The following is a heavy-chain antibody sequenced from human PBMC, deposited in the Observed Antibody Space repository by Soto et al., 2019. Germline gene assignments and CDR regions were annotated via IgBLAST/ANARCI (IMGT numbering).Heavy chain of an antibody. V-gene: IGHV4-39*07. CDR3: ASWKEQWLVYDY. Sequence: SETLSLTCTVSGGSISSGGYYWSWIRQHPGKGLEWIGEINHSGSTNYNPSLKSRVTISVDTSKNQFSLKLSSVTAADTAVYYCASWKEQWLVYDYWGQGTLVTVSS. D-gene: IGHD6-19*01. J-gene: IGHJ4*02. CDR1: GGSISSGGYY. CDR2: INHSGST.